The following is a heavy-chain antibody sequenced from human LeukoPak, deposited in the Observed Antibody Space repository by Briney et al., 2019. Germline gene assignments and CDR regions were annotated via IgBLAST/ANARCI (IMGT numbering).Heavy chain of an antibody. D-gene: IGHD6-6*01. CDR2: IIPILGIA. CDR1: GGTFSSYA. CDR3: AIVRRYSSSSGWFDP. Sequence: ASVKVSCKASGGTFSSYAISWVREAPGQGLEWMGRIIPILGIANYAQKFQGRVTITADKSTSTAYMELSSLRSEDTAVYYCAIVRRYSSSSGWFDPWGQGTLVTVSS. J-gene: IGHJ5*02. V-gene: IGHV1-69*04.